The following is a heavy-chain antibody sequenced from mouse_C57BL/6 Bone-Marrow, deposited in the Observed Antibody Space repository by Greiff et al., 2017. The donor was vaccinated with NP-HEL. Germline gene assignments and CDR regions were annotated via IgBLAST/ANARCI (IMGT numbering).Heavy chain of an antibody. CDR2: IDPSDSYT. CDR1: GYTFTSYW. CDR3: AREINTVVGGYWYFDV. D-gene: IGHD1-1*01. V-gene: IGHV1-50*01. J-gene: IGHJ1*03. Sequence: QVQLQQPGAELVKPGASVKLSCKASGYTFTSYWMQWVKQRPGQGLEWIGEIDPSDSYTNYNQKFKGKATLTVDTSSSTAYMQLSSLTSEDSAVYYCAREINTVVGGYWYFDVWGTGTTVTVSS.